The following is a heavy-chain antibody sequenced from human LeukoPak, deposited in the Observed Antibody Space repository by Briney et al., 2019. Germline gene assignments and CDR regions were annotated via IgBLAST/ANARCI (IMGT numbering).Heavy chain of an antibody. Sequence: GGSLRLSCAASGFTFSNYAIHWVRQAPGKGLEWVAVISYDGSNKYYADSVKGRFTISRDISKNTLYLQMNSLRAEDTAVYYCARGYCSSISCYVDYWGQGTLVTVSS. CDR3: ARGYCSSISCYVDY. V-gene: IGHV3-30*04. CDR2: ISYDGSNK. CDR1: GFTFSNYA. D-gene: IGHD2-2*01. J-gene: IGHJ4*02.